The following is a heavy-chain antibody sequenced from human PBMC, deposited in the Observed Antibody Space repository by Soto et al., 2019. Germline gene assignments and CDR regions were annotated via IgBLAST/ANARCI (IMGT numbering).Heavy chain of an antibody. D-gene: IGHD2-2*01. Sequence: GASVKVSCKASGGTFSSYAISWVRQAPGQGLEWMGGIIPIFGTANYAQKFQGRVTITADESTSTAYMELSSLRSEDTAVYYCARNVVPAGYYNWFDPWGQGTLVTVSS. CDR1: GGTFSSYA. CDR3: ARNVVPAGYYNWFDP. J-gene: IGHJ5*02. CDR2: IIPIFGTA. V-gene: IGHV1-69*13.